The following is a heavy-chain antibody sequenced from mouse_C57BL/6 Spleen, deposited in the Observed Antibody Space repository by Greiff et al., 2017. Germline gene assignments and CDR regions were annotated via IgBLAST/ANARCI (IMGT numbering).Heavy chain of an antibody. J-gene: IGHJ4*01. D-gene: IGHD1-1*01. CDR1: GFNIKNTY. V-gene: IGHV14-3*01. CDR3: ARKPYYYGSSSYAMDY. CDR2: IDPANGNT. Sequence: EVQLQESVAELVRPGASVKLSCTASGFNIKNTYMHWVKQRPEQGLEWIGRIDPANGNTKYAPKFQGKATITADTSSNTAYLQLSSLTSEDTAIYYCARKPYYYGSSSYAMDYWGQGTSVTVSS.